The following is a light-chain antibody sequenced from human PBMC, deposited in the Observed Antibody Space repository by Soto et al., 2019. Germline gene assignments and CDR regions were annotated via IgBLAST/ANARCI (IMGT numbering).Light chain of an antibody. V-gene: IGLV2-14*03. CDR1: SSDVGGYNY. CDR2: EVS. Sequence: QSALTQPASVSGSPGQSITISCTGTSSDVGGYNYVSWYQQHPGKAPKVMIYEVSNRPSGVPNRFSGSKSGNTASLTISGLQAEDEADYYCSSYTSSSTPYVFGTGTKLTAL. CDR3: SSYTSSSTPYV. J-gene: IGLJ1*01.